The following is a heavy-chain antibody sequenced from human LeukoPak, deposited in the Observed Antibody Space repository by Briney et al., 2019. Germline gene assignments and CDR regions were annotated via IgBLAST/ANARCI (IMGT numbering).Heavy chain of an antibody. D-gene: IGHD3-3*01. J-gene: IGHJ6*02. Sequence: GGSLRLSCAASGFTFSSYGMHWVRQAPGKGLEWAAVISYDGSNKYYADSVKGRFTISRDNSKNTLYLQMNSLRAEDTAVYYCAKGFLEWLWDSMDVWGQGTTVTVSS. V-gene: IGHV3-30*18. CDR3: AKGFLEWLWDSMDV. CDR1: GFTFSSYG. CDR2: ISYDGSNK.